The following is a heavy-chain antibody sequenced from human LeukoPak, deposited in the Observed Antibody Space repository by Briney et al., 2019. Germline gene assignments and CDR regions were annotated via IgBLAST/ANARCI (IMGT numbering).Heavy chain of an antibody. Sequence: ASVKVSCKASGYTFTGYYMHWVRQAPGQGLEWMGWINPNGGGTNYAQKFQGRVTMTRDTSISTAYMELSSLRSEDTAVYYCAIRLYDSSGYSLDYWGQGTLVTVSS. CDR3: AIRLYDSSGYSLDY. V-gene: IGHV1-2*02. CDR1: GYTFTGYY. CDR2: INPNGGGT. J-gene: IGHJ4*02. D-gene: IGHD3-22*01.